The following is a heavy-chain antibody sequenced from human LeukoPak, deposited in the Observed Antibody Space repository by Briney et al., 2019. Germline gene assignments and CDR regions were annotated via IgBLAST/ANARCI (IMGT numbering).Heavy chain of an antibody. CDR2: INGRGST. CDR3: ACINTWFDS. J-gene: IGHJ5*01. CDR1: GASIGNYY. Sequence: SETLSLICTVSGASIGNYYWSWIRQPPGKGLEWIGHINGRGSTNYNPSLKSRVTMSADASKNQFSLKLSSVTAADTAVYYCACINTWFDSWGQGTLVTVSS. V-gene: IGHV4-59*01. D-gene: IGHD2-8*01.